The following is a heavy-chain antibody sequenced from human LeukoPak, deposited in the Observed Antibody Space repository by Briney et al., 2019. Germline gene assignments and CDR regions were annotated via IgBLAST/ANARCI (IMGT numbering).Heavy chain of an antibody. CDR3: VRELRVTIAREFDY. J-gene: IGHJ4*02. D-gene: IGHD5-18*01. V-gene: IGHV3-21*01. Sequence: GESLRLSCAASGFTFSSYSLNWVRQAPGKGLEWVSSISSSSSYIYYADSVKGRFTISRDNAKNSLYLQMNSLRAEDTAVYYCVRELRVTIAREFDYWGQGTLVSVSS. CDR2: ISSSSSYI. CDR1: GFTFSSYS.